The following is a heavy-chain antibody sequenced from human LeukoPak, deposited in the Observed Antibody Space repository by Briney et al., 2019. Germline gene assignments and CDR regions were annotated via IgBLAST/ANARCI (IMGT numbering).Heavy chain of an antibody. D-gene: IGHD3-3*01. CDR3: TVPNYDFWSGYYQVSGMDV. CDR2: IRSKANSYAT. Sequence: GGSLKLSCAASGFTFSGSAMHWVRQASWKGLEWVGRIRSKANSYATAYAASVKGRFTISRDDSKNTAYLQMNSLKTEDTAVYYCTVPNYDFWSGYYQVSGMDVWGQGTTVTVSS. V-gene: IGHV3-73*01. J-gene: IGHJ6*02. CDR1: GFTFSGSA.